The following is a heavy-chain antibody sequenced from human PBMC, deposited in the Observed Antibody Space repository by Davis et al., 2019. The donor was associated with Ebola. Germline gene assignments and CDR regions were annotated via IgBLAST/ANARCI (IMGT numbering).Heavy chain of an antibody. Sequence: PGGSLRLSCAASEFTFSSYWMSWVRQAPGKGLELVANIKQDGSEKYYVDSVKGRFTISRDNAKNSLYLQMNSLRAEDTAVYYCASGEFRRGSYRQYWGQGTLVTVSS. CDR1: EFTFSSYW. CDR2: IKQDGSEK. CDR3: ASGEFRRGSYRQY. V-gene: IGHV3-7*01. D-gene: IGHD3-16*02. J-gene: IGHJ4*02.